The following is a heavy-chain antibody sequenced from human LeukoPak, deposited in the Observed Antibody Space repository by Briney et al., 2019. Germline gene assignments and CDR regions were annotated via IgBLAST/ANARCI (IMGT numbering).Heavy chain of an antibody. J-gene: IGHJ4*02. CDR1: GFTFSSYG. CDR3: AKGHDYGDSSFDY. Sequence: GGSLRLSCAASGFTFSSYGLHWVRQAPGKGLEWVTFIRYDGGNQYYADSVEGRFAISRDNSKNTLFLQMNSLRAEDTAVYYCAKGHDYGDSSFDYWGQGTLVTVSS. D-gene: IGHD4-17*01. CDR2: IRYDGGNQ. V-gene: IGHV3-30*02.